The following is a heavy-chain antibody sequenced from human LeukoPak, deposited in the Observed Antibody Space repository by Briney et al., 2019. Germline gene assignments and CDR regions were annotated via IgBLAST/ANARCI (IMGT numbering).Heavy chain of an antibody. D-gene: IGHD2-15*01. CDR3: ARDGRGYCSGGSCYPYYYYGMDV. Sequence: PGGSLRLSCAASGFTVSSNYMSWVRQAPGKGLEWVSVIYSGGSTYYAGSVKGRFTISRDNSKNTLYLQMNSLRAEDTAVYYCARDGRGYCSGGSCYPYYYYGMDVWGQGTTVTVSS. CDR2: IYSGGST. V-gene: IGHV3-66*01. CDR1: GFTVSSNY. J-gene: IGHJ6*02.